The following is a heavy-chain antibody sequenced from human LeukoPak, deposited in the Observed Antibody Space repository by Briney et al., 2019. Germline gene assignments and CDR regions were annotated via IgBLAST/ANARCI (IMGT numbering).Heavy chain of an antibody. CDR1: GGTFSSYA. CDR3: ASCDIVVVPAGADYYYYMDV. Sequence: ASVKVSCKASGGTFSSYAISWVRQAPGQGLEWMGGIIPIFGTANYAQKFQGRVTITTDESTSTAYMELSSLRSEDTAVYYCASCDIVVVPAGADYYYYMDVWGKGTTVTVSS. V-gene: IGHV1-69*05. J-gene: IGHJ6*03. CDR2: IIPIFGTA. D-gene: IGHD2-2*01.